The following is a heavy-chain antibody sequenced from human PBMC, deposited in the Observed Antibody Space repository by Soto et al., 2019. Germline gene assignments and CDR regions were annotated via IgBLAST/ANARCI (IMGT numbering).Heavy chain of an antibody. V-gene: IGHV3-23*01. J-gene: IGHJ4*02. CDR3: AKARRGAYYDICDY. Sequence: GGSLRLSCAASGFTFSSYAMSWVRQAPGKGLEWVSAISGSGDITYYADSVKGRFTISRDNSKNTLYLQMNSLRAEDTAVYYCAKARRGAYYDICDYWGQGTLVTVSS. D-gene: IGHD3-22*01. CDR2: ISGSGDIT. CDR1: GFTFSSYA.